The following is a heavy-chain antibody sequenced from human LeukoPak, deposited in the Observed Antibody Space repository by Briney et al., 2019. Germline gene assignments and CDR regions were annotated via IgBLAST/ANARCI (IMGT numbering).Heavy chain of an antibody. CDR2: IIPIFGTV. CDR3: ARVTGGRYCSTTSCYMRGWFDP. CDR1: GGTFSSYA. D-gene: IGHD2-2*02. Sequence: SVKVSCKASGGTFSSYAISWVRQAPGQGLEWMGGIIPIFGTVNYAQKFRGRVTITADKSTRTAYMELSSLRSEDTAVYYCARVTGGRYCSTTSCYMRGWFDPWGQGTLVTVSS. J-gene: IGHJ5*02. V-gene: IGHV1-69*06.